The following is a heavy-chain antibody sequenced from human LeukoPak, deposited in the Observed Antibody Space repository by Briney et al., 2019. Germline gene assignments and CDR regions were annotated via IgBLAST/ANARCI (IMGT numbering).Heavy chain of an antibody. CDR1: GGSISSGDYY. CDR3: ARADRIATAYCSGGSCYSGWYFDY. CDR2: IYYSGST. V-gene: IGHV4-30-4*01. D-gene: IGHD2-15*01. J-gene: IGHJ4*02. Sequence: SETLSLTCTVSGGSISSGDYYWSWLRQSPGRGLEWIGYIYYSGSTYYNPSLKSRVTISVDTSKNQFSLKLSSVTAADTAVYYCARADRIATAYCSGGSCYSGWYFDYWGQGTLVTVSS.